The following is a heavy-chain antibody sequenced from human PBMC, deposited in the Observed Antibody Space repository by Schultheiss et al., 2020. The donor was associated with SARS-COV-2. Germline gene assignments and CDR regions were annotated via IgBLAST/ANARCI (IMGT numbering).Heavy chain of an antibody. Sequence: SETLSLTCTVSGGSISSYYWSWIRQPPGKGLEWIGDISYSGSTYYNPSLKSRVTISVDTSKNQFSLKLTSVTAADTAVFYCARAVTGPKRYFDLWGRGTLVTVSS. J-gene: IGHJ2*01. CDR3: ARAVTGPKRYFDL. CDR1: GGSISSYY. V-gene: IGHV4-59*12. D-gene: IGHD6-19*01. CDR2: ISYSGST.